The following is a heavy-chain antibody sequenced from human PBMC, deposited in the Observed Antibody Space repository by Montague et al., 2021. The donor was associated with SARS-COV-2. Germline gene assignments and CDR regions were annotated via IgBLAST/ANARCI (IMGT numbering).Heavy chain of an antibody. CDR2: TYHSGST. D-gene: IGHD3-10*01. CDR3: ASRGAGWFGSNPEGFDH. Sequence: SETLSLTCAVSGGSISSRYWWCWVRQPPGKGLEWIGETYHSGSTNYNPPPKSRATTSVDKTKNQFSLKQSSATAADAAVYYCASRGAGWFGSNPEGFDHWGQGTLVTVSS. V-gene: IGHV4-4*02. CDR1: GGSISSRYW. J-gene: IGHJ4*02.